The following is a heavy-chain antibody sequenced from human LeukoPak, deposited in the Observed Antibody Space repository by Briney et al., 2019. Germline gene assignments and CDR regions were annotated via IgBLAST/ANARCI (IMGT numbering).Heavy chain of an antibody. CDR3: ARSWVYYYDSSGYWAH. J-gene: IGHJ4*02. Sequence: GGSLRLSCAASGFTFSGYYMSWIRQAPGKGLEWVSYISSSGSTIYYAYSVKGRFTISRDNAKNSLYLQMNSLRAEDTAVYYCARSWVYYYDSSGYWAHWGQGTLVTVSS. V-gene: IGHV3-11*01. CDR1: GFTFSGYY. CDR2: ISSSGSTI. D-gene: IGHD3-22*01.